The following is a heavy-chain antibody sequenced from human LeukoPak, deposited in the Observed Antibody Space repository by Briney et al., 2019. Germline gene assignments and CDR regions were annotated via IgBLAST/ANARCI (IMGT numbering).Heavy chain of an antibody. J-gene: IGHJ4*02. CDR2: IDPIGGST. V-gene: IGHV1-46*01. CDR3: ARNSGSGFDY. D-gene: IGHD2-15*01. Sequence: ASVKVSCKASGYTFTSYYIVWVRQAPGQGLEWMGRIDPIGGSTSYAQKFQGRVTMTRGTSTSTVYMELSSLISEDTAVYYGARNSGSGFDYWGQGTLVTVSS. CDR1: GYTFTSYY.